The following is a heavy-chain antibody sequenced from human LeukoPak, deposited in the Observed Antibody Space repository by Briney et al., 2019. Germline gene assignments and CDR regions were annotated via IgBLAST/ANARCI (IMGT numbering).Heavy chain of an antibody. D-gene: IGHD6-19*01. Sequence: PGRSLRLSCAASGFTFDEYVMHGVGQATGKGLEWVSGSSGNSGSIGYADSVQGRITISRDNAKNSLYLQMNSLRAEDTAFHYGANDAYSGGWYAFDYWDQGTLVTVSS. CDR3: ANDAYSGGWYAFDY. CDR1: GFTFDEYV. CDR2: SSGNSGSI. V-gene: IGHV3-9*01. J-gene: IGHJ4*02.